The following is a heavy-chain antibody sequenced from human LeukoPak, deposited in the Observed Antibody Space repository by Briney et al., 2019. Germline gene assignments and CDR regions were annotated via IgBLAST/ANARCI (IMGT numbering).Heavy chain of an antibody. D-gene: IGHD5-24*01. V-gene: IGHV3-21*01. J-gene: IGHJ4*02. CDR3: ARDGSRDGYNFGWPPTSGSFDY. Sequence: PGGSLRLSCAASGFTFSSYSMNWVRQAPGKGLEWVSSISSSSSYIYYADSVKGRFTISRDNAKNSLYLQMNSLRAEDTAVYYCARDGSRDGYNFGWPPTSGSFDYWGQGTLVTVSS. CDR2: ISSSSSYI. CDR1: GFTFSSYS.